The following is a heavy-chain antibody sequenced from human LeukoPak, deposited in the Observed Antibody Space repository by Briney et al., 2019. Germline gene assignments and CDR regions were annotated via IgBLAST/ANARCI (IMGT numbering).Heavy chain of an antibody. CDR3: ARNTTTTVTTQRGWFDP. CDR2: IYHSGST. Sequence: ETLSLTCAVSGYPISSGDYWGWIRQPPGKGLEWIGSIYHSGSTHYNPSLKSRVTISVDTSKNQFSLKVSSVTAADTAVYHCARNTTTTVTTQRGWFDPWGQGTLVTVSS. D-gene: IGHD4-17*01. J-gene: IGHJ5*02. V-gene: IGHV4-38-2*01. CDR1: GYPISSGDY.